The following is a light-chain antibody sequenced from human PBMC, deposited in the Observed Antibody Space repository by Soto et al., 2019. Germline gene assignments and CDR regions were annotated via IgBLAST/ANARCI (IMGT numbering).Light chain of an antibody. CDR1: QSVSRY. J-gene: IGKJ3*01. CDR2: DAS. V-gene: IGKV3-11*01. CDR3: QQRSNWPLT. Sequence: EIVLTQSPATLSLSPGDRATLSCRASQSVSRYLAWYQQKPGQAPRLLIYDASNRATGIPARFSGSGSGTDFTFTISSLEPEDFAVYYCQQRSNWPLTFGPGTKVDIK.